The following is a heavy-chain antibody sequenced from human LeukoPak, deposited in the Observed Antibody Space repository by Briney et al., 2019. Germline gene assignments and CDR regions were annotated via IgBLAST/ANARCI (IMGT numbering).Heavy chain of an antibody. Sequence: PSETLSLTCTVSGGSISSGGYYWSWIRQHPGKGLEWIGYIYYSGSTYYNPSLKSRVTMSVDTSKNQFSLKLSSVTAADTAVYYCARDRDHYDSSAGFDYWGQGTLVTVSS. J-gene: IGHJ4*02. CDR3: ARDRDHYDSSAGFDY. V-gene: IGHV4-31*03. CDR2: IYYSGST. D-gene: IGHD3-22*01. CDR1: GGSISSGGYY.